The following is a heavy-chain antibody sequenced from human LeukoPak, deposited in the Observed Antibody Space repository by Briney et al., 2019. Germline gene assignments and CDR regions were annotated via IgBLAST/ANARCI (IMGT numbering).Heavy chain of an antibody. V-gene: IGHV4-34*01. J-gene: IGHJ4*02. CDR1: GGSFSGYY. CDR2: INHSGST. CDR3: ARGNSGTHDY. Sequence: PSETLSLTCAVYGGSFSGYYWSWIRQPPGKGLEWIGEINHSGSTNYNPSLKSRVTISVDRSKNQFSLKLSSVTAADTAVYYCARGNSGTHDYWGQGTLVTVSS. D-gene: IGHD1-1*01.